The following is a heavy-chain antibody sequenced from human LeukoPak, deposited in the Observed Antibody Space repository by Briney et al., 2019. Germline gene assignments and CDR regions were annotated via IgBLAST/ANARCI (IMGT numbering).Heavy chain of an antibody. Sequence: GGSLRLSCAASGFTFSSYGMHWVLQAPGKGLEWVAVIWYDGSNKYYADSVKGRFTISRDNSKNTLYLQMNSLRAEDTAVYYCARGNVVAAAGDYWGQGTLVTVSS. CDR2: IWYDGSNK. CDR3: ARGNVVAAAGDY. V-gene: IGHV3-33*01. J-gene: IGHJ4*02. CDR1: GFTFSSYG. D-gene: IGHD6-13*01.